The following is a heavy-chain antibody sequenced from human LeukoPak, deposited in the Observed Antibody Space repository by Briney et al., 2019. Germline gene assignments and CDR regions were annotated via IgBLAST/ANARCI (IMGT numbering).Heavy chain of an antibody. CDR2: INHSGRT. V-gene: IGHV4-34*01. Sequence: PSETLSLTCGVSGGSFSAYYWSWIRQPPGKGLELIREINHSGRTNYNPSLKSRVTISVDTSKNQFSLNLSSVTAADTAVYYCARSPLTGNYADWFDPWGQGTLVIVSS. D-gene: IGHD3-9*01. J-gene: IGHJ5*02. CDR3: ARSPLTGNYADWFDP. CDR1: GGSFSAYY.